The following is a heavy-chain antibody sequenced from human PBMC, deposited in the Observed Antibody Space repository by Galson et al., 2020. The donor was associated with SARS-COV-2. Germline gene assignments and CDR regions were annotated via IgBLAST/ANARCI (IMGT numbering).Heavy chain of an antibody. Sequence: GGSLRLSCAASGFNFRTYGMHWVRQSPGKGLEWVALIWYDGSYQDYIDSVKGRFTISRDNSKNTLYLEMNSLRVEDTAIYYCARGPGDMDVWGKGTTVTVSS. CDR2: IWYDGSYQ. V-gene: IGHV3-33*01. CDR3: ARGPGDMDV. J-gene: IGHJ6*03. D-gene: IGHD2-2*01. CDR1: GFNFRTYG.